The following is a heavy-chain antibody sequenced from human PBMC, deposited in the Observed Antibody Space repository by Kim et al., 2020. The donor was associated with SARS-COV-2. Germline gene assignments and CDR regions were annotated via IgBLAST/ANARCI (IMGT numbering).Heavy chain of an antibody. J-gene: IGHJ3*02. CDR3: ARGSHYGSGSYYDAFDI. Sequence: GGSLRLSCAASGFTFSSYSMNWVRQAPGKGLEWVSSISSSSSRYIYYADSVKGRFTISRDNAKNSLYLQMNSLRAEDTAVYYCARGSHYGSGSYYDAFDIWGQGTMVTVSS. CDR1: GFTFSSYS. V-gene: IGHV3-21*01. CDR2: ISSSSSRYI. D-gene: IGHD3-10*01.